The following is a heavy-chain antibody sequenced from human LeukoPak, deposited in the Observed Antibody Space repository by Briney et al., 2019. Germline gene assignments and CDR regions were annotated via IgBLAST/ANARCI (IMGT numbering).Heavy chain of an antibody. Sequence: GESLKISCKGSGYSFTSYWIGWVRQLPGKGLEWMGIIYPGDSDTRYSPSFQGQVTISADKSISTAYLQWSSLKASDTAMYYCARRGGYCSSTSCPTYGYWGQGTLVTVSS. CDR2: IYPGDSDT. J-gene: IGHJ4*02. CDR1: GYSFTSYW. V-gene: IGHV5-51*01. D-gene: IGHD2-2*03. CDR3: ARRGGYCSSTSCPTYGY.